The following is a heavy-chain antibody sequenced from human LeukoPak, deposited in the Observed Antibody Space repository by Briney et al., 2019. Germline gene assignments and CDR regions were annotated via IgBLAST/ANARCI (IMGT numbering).Heavy chain of an antibody. J-gene: IGHJ5*02. CDR1: GGSFSGYY. V-gene: IGHV4-34*01. CDR3: ARGPVVTRNWFDP. CDR2: INHSGST. D-gene: IGHD4-23*01. Sequence: SETLSLTCAAYGGSFSGYYWSWIRQPPGKGLEWIGEINHSGSTNYNPSLKSRVTISVDTSKNQFSLKLSSVTAADTAVYYCARGPVVTRNWFDPWGQGTLVTVSS.